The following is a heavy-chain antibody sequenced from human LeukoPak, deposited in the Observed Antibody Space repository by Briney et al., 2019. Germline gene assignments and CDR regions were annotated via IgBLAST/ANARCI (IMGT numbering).Heavy chain of an antibody. V-gene: IGHV4-4*07. CDR1: GGSISSYY. D-gene: IGHD1-26*01. CDR2: IYTSGST. CDR3: ARGKKWELYFDY. Sequence: SETLSLTCTVSGGSISSYYWSRIRQPAGKGLEWIGRIYTSGSTNYNPSLKSRVTMSVDTSKNQFSLKLSSVTAADTAVYYCARGKKWELYFDYWGQGTLVTVSS. J-gene: IGHJ4*02.